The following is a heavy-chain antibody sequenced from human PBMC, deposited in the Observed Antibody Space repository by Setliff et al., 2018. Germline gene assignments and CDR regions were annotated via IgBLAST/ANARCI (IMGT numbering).Heavy chain of an antibody. CDR3: ARVRNTQNGFFDY. J-gene: IGHJ4*02. V-gene: IGHV4-39*07. D-gene: IGHD1-1*01. Sequence: SETLSLTCTVSGGSISSSSYYWGWIRQSSGKGLEWIGTIYHSGNTYYNPSLNSRLTISVDTSKNQFSLRLTSVTAADTAIYYCARVRNTQNGFFDYWSQGTLVTVSS. CDR2: IYHSGNT. CDR1: GGSISSSSYY.